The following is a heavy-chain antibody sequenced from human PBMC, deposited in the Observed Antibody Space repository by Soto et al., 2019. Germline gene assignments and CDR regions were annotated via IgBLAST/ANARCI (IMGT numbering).Heavy chain of an antibody. CDR3: ARAYVLLKFGELIPDWFNH. CDR1: GGSISSGGYS. D-gene: IGHD3-10*01. V-gene: IGHV4-30-2*01. J-gene: IGHJ5*02. Sequence: TLSLTCAVSGGSISSGGYSWSWIRQPPGKGLEWIGYIYHSGSTFYNPSLKSRVTILVDRSKNQFSLKLYSVTAADTAVYFCARAYVLLKFGELIPDWFNHWGQGSLVTVSS. CDR2: IYHSGST.